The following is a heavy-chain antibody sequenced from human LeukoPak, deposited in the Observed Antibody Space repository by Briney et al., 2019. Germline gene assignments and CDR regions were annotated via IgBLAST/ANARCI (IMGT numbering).Heavy chain of an antibody. D-gene: IGHD5-18*01. CDR1: GFTFPSYA. CDR2: ISGSGGTT. J-gene: IGHJ4*02. CDR3: AKYSGAGMAFFDY. Sequence: GGSLRLSCAASGFTFPSYAMSWVRQAPGKELEWVSSISGSGGTTYYADSVKGRFTISRDNSKNTLYLQMNSLRAEDTAVYYCAKYSGAGMAFFDYWGRGTLVTVSS. V-gene: IGHV3-23*01.